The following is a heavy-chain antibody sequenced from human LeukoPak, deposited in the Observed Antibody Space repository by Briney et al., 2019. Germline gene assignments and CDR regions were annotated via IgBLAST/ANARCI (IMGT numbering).Heavy chain of an antibody. D-gene: IGHD1-7*01. Sequence: SETLSLTCTVSGGSLSSYYWSWIRQPPGKGLEWIGYIYYSGSTHYNPSLKSRVTISVDTSKNQLSLKLSPVTAAHPPVYYCTRYGHNWNYDPFDYWGQGTLVTVAS. J-gene: IGHJ4*02. CDR3: TRYGHNWNYDPFDY. V-gene: IGHV4-59*08. CDR1: GGSLSSYY. CDR2: IYYSGST.